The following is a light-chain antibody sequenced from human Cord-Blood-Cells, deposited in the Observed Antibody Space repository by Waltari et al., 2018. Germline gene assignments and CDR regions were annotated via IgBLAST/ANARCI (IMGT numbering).Light chain of an antibody. Sequence: DIQMTQSPSTLSASVGDRVTITCRASQSISSWLAWYQQKPGKAPKLLVYKASSLESGVPSRFSGSRSGTKFTLTISSLQPDDFATYYYKEYNSYPSFGQVTRLEIK. CDR2: KAS. V-gene: IGKV1-5*03. CDR3: KEYNSYPS. J-gene: IGKJ2*01. CDR1: QSISSW.